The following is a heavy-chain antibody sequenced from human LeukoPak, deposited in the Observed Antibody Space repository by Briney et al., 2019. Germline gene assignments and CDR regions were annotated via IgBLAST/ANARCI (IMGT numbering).Heavy chain of an antibody. D-gene: IGHD2-2*01. V-gene: IGHV1-18*04. CDR1: GYTFTSYG. CDR3: ARASEGVVPAAHIPNYTGDNWFDP. Sequence: ASVKVSYKASGYTFTSYGISWVRQAPGQGLEWMGWISAYNGNTNYAQKLQGRVTMTTDTSTSTAYMELRSLRSDDTAVYYCARASEGVVPAAHIPNYTGDNWFDPWGQGTLVTVSS. CDR2: ISAYNGNT. J-gene: IGHJ5*02.